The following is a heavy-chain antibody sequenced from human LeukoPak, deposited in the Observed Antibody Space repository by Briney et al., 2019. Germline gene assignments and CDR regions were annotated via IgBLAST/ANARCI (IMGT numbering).Heavy chain of an antibody. D-gene: IGHD4-11*01. J-gene: IGHJ4*02. CDR2: IKNKADAGTA. CDR1: GFTFSNAW. Sequence: GGSLRLSCAASGFTFSNAWMSWVRQAPGKGLEWVGRIKNKADAGTAEYAAPVKGRFTTSRDDSKNTVYLQMNSLETEDTAMYYCTTEGLPGSFDYWGQGTLVTVSS. V-gene: IGHV3-15*01. CDR3: TTEGLPGSFDY.